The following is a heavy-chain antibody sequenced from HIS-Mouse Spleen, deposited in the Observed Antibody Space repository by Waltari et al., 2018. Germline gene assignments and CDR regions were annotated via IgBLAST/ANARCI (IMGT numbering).Heavy chain of an antibody. D-gene: IGHD2-15*01. CDR2: NSSRSSTI. CDR1: GFTFSSYS. V-gene: IGHV3-48*02. J-gene: IGHJ4*02. CDR3: AGGGGRGCCIFDY. Sequence: EVQLVESGGGLVQPGGSLRLSCAASGFTFSSYSMNWVRQAPGKGMEWVSNNSSRSSTIYYGDSVKGRFTISRDNAKNSLYLQMSSLGDEDTAVYYCAGGGGRGCCIFDYWGQGTLVTVSS.